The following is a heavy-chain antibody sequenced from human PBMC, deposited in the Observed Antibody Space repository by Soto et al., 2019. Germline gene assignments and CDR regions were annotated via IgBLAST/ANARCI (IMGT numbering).Heavy chain of an antibody. J-gene: IGHJ6*02. V-gene: IGHV1-69*13. Sequence: SVKVSCKASGGTFSSYAISWVRQAPGQGLEWMGGIIPIFGTANYAQKFQGRVTITADESTSTAYMELSSLRSEDTAVYYCARPEQLVQGDYYYYGMDVWGQGNPGHRLL. CDR1: GGTFSSYA. CDR2: IIPIFGTA. CDR3: ARPEQLVQGDYYYYGMDV. D-gene: IGHD6-6*01.